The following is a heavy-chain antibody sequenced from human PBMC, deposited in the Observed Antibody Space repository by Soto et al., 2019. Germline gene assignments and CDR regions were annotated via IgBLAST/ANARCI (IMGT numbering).Heavy chain of an antibody. CDR1: GFTFSSYE. Sequence: EVQLVESGGGLVQPGGSLRLSCAASGFTFSSYEMNWVRQAPGKGLERVSYISSSGSTIYYADSVKGRFTISRDNAKNSLYLQMNSLRAEDTAVYYCARESTTVTPYYYGMDVWGQGTTVTVSS. CDR2: ISSSGSTI. V-gene: IGHV3-48*03. J-gene: IGHJ6*02. D-gene: IGHD4-17*01. CDR3: ARESTTVTPYYYGMDV.